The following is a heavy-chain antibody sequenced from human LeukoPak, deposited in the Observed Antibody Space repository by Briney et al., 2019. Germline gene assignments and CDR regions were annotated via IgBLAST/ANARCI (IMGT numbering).Heavy chain of an antibody. V-gene: IGHV4-34*01. CDR3: ARASRGIAARGLDY. CDR2: INHSGST. J-gene: IGHJ4*02. D-gene: IGHD6-6*01. Sequence: SETLSLTCAVYGGSFSGYYWSWIRQPRGKGLEWIGEINHSGSTNYNPSLKSRVTISVDASKNQFSLKLSSVTAADTAVHYCARASRGIAARGLDYWGQGTLVTVPS. CDR1: GGSFSGYY.